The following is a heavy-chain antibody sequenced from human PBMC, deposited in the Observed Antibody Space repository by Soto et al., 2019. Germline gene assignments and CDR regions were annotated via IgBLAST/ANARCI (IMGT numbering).Heavy chain of an antibody. CDR3: AKRRDASNSHYSDFDS. D-gene: IGHD3-22*01. Sequence: EVQLLESGGGLVQPGGSLRLSCAASGFIVNNYAMYWVRQAPGMGLQCVSAVSNTGVTYYAASVKGRFSVSKDKSNNMFYLQMNGLRADDTAVYYGAKRRDASNSHYSDFDSWGQGTLLTVSS. CDR2: VSNTGVT. CDR1: GFIVNNYA. J-gene: IGHJ4*02. V-gene: IGHV3-23*01.